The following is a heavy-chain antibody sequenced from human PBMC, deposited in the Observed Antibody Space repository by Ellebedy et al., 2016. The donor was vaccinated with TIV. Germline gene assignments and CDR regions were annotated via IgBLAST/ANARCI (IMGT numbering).Heavy chain of an antibody. J-gene: IGHJ4*02. CDR1: GFTXRSFS. V-gene: IGHV3-48*02. CDR3: ARQGDRSSWFFFDY. Sequence: GESLKISCAASGFTXRSFSMHWVPXAPGKGLEWVSYISSASNTIYYADSVKGRFTISRDNAKNSLYLQMNSLRDEDTAVYYCARQGDRSSWFFFDYWGRGTLVTVSS. CDR2: ISSASNTI. D-gene: IGHD6-13*01.